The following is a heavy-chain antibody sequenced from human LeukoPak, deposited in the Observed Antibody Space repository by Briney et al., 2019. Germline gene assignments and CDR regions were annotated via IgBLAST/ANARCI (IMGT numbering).Heavy chain of an antibody. CDR1: GFTFGDYA. Sequence: SLRLSCTASGFTFGDYAMSWVRQAPGKGLEWVGFIRSKAYGGTTEYAASVKGRFTISRGDSKSIAYLQMNSLKTEDTAVYYCTRVRPPPDFWSGYNIDYWGQGTLVTVSS. J-gene: IGHJ4*02. D-gene: IGHD3-3*01. V-gene: IGHV3-49*04. CDR3: TRVRPPPDFWSGYNIDY. CDR2: IRSKAYGGTT.